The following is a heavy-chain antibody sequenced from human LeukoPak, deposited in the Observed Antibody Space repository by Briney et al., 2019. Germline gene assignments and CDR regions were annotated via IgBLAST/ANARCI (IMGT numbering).Heavy chain of an antibody. J-gene: IGHJ4*02. V-gene: IGHV3-53*01. CDR1: GVTVSSKY. CDR3: AMRGNTWYDC. CDR2: IYSGGST. D-gene: IGHD6-13*01. Sequence: PGGSLRLSCAASGVTVSSKYMSWVRQAPGKGLEWVSVIYSGGSTYYADSVKGRFTISRDNSKNTVDLQMNSLRVEDTAVYYCAMRGNTWYDCWGQGTLVTVSS.